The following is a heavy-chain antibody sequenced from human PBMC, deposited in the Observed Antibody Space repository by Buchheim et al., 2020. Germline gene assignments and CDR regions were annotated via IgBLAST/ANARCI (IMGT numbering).Heavy chain of an antibody. Sequence: EVQLLESGGGLGQPGGSLRLSCAASGLTLTTYAMSWVRQAPGKGLEWVATIGAPGDDTYYADSVKGRSTNSRENSKNTPYLQMNSLRAEDTAVYYCATGSYSSVDYWGQGTL. CDR2: IGAPGDDT. CDR1: GLTLTTYA. D-gene: IGHD1-26*01. V-gene: IGHV3-23*01. J-gene: IGHJ4*02. CDR3: ATGSYSSVDY.